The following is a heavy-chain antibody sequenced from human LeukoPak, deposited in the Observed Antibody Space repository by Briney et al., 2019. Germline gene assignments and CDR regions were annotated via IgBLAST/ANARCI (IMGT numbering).Heavy chain of an antibody. J-gene: IGHJ4*02. CDR1: GDSISTSSSY. Sequence: PSETLSLTCSVSGDSISTSSSYWGWIRQPPGKGLEWIGSIYYSGSTYYNPSLKSRVTISVDTSKNQFSLKLSSVTAADTAVYYCARVYYYGSGSYYVDYWGQGTLVTVSS. CDR2: IYYSGST. D-gene: IGHD3-10*01. CDR3: ARVYYYGSGSYYVDY. V-gene: IGHV4-39*07.